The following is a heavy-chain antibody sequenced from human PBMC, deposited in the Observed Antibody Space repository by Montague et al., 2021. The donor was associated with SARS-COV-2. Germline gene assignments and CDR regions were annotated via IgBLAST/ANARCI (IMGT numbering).Heavy chain of an antibody. CDR1: GFTFSSYE. J-gene: IGHJ3*02. CDR3: ARGGSVIMVRGLIADAFDI. D-gene: IGHD3-10*01. CDR2: TSSSGSAK. Sequence: SLRLSCAASGFTFSSYEMNWVRQAPGKGLEWVSYTSSSGSAKYYADSVKGRFIISRDNAKNSLYLQMNSLRAEDTAVYYCARGGSVIMVRGLIADAFDIWGQGTMVTVSS. V-gene: IGHV3-48*03.